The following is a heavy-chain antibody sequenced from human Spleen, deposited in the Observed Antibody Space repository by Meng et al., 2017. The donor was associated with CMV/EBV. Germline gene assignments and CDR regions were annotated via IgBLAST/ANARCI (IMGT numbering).Heavy chain of an antibody. V-gene: IGHV4-38-2*02. Sequence: SETLSLTCTVSGYSISSGCYWGWIRQPPGKGLEWIGYIYYSGSTYYNPSLKSRVSISVDTSKNQFSLKLSSVTAADTAVYYCAREIYHSGTGPNWFDPWGQGTLVTVSS. CDR1: GYSISSGCY. CDR3: AREIYHSGTGPNWFDP. J-gene: IGHJ5*02. CDR2: IYYSGST. D-gene: IGHD1-1*01.